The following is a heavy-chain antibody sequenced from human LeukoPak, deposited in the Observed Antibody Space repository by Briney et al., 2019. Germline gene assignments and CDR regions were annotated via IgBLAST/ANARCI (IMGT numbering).Heavy chain of an antibody. D-gene: IGHD1-26*01. J-gene: IGHJ4*02. CDR3: AKDRSIGTYYTIDH. V-gene: IGHV3-23*01. CDR2: ISGSGVMT. CDR1: GFTFSDYA. Sequence: GGSLRLSCAASGFTFSDYAMTWVRQAPGKGLEWVATISGSGVMTYYADSVKGRFTVSGDNSKNTLYLQMSSLTAADTAVYYCAKDRSIGTYYTIDHWGQGTLVTVSS.